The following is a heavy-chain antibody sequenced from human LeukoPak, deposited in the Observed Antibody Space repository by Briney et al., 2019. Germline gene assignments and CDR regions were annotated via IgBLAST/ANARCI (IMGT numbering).Heavy chain of an antibody. V-gene: IGHV3-23*01. Sequence: GGSLRLSCAASGFTFSSYAMSWVRQAPGKGLEWVSAISGSGGSTYYADSVKGRFTISRDNAKNSLYLQMNSLRAEDTAVYYCARDQTATVVTPPGDYWGQGTLVTVSS. D-gene: IGHD4-23*01. CDR3: ARDQTATVVTPPGDY. CDR2: ISGSGGST. J-gene: IGHJ4*02. CDR1: GFTFSSYA.